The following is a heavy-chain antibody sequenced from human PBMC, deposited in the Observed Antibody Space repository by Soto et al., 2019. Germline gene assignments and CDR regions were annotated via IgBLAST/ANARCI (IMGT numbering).Heavy chain of an antibody. CDR3: ARVYDFWSGYGYYGMDV. Sequence: SVKVSCKASGGTFSSYAISWVRQAPGQGLEWMGGIIPIFGTANYAQKFQGRVTITADESTSTAYMELSSLRSEDTAVYYCARVYDFWSGYGYYGMDVWGQGTTVTVSS. CDR1: GGTFSSYA. CDR2: IIPIFGTA. J-gene: IGHJ6*02. V-gene: IGHV1-69*13. D-gene: IGHD3-3*01.